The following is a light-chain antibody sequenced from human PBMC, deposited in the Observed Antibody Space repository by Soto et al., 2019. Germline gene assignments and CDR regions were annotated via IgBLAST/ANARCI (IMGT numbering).Light chain of an antibody. CDR2: DAS. CDR3: QQYNSLPYT. V-gene: IGKV1-5*01. Sequence: DIQMTQSPSTLSASVGDRVTITCRASQRISSWLAWYQQKPGKAPNLLIYDASSLESGVPSRFTGSGSGTEFTLTISSLQPDDFATYYCQQYNSLPYTFGQGTKLEIK. J-gene: IGKJ2*01. CDR1: QRISSW.